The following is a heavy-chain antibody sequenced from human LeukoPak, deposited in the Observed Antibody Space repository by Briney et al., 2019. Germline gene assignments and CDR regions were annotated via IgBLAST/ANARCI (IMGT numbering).Heavy chain of an antibody. V-gene: IGHV4-34*01. CDR3: ARGVAISTADY. CDR2: INHSGST. Sequence: PSETLSLTCAAYGGSFSGYYWSWIRQPPGKGLEWIGEINHSGSTNYNPSLKSRVTISVDTSKNQFSLKLSSVTAADTAVYYCARGVAISTADYWGQGTLVTVSS. CDR1: GGSFSGYY. D-gene: IGHD1-26*01. J-gene: IGHJ4*02.